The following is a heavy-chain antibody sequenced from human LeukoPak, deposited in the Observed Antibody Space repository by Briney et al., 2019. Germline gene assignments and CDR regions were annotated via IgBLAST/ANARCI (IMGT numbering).Heavy chain of an antibody. J-gene: IGHJ4*02. V-gene: IGHV1-2*02. CDR2: INPNSGGT. Sequence: GSVKLSCKSSGYTFTGYYMHWVRQAPGQGLEWMGWINPNSGGTNYAQKFQGRVTMTRDTSISTAYIELSRLRSDDPAVYYSARAQENYDSSGYPLYYFDFWGQGTLVTVSS. D-gene: IGHD3-22*01. CDR1: GYTFTGYY. CDR3: ARAQENYDSSGYPLYYFDF.